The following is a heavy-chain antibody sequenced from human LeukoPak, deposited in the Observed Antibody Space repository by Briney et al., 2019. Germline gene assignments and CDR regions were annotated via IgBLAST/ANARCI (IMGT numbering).Heavy chain of an antibody. Sequence: PGRSLRLSCAASGFTFSSYGMHWVRQAPGKGLEWGAVISYDGSNKYYADSVKGRFTISRGNSKNTLYLQMNSLRAEDTAVYYCAKAAIVVVVAATLPDYWGQGTLVTVSS. CDR1: GFTFSSYG. V-gene: IGHV3-30*18. CDR2: ISYDGSNK. CDR3: AKAAIVVVVAATLPDY. J-gene: IGHJ4*02. D-gene: IGHD2-15*01.